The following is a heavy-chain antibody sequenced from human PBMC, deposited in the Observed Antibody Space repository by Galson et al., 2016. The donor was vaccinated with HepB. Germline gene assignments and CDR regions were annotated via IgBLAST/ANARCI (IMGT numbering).Heavy chain of an antibody. CDR3: TRPMYDTTGSASGNFDY. CDR2: IRSKTDNYAT. J-gene: IGHJ4*02. V-gene: IGHV3-73*01. CDR1: GFTLSVSS. D-gene: IGHD3-22*01. Sequence: STRLPGGASGFTLSVSSIHWVRQGSRGRLEWVGRIRSKTDNYATTYAESVKGRFTISRDDSKNTAYLQMNSLKTEDTAIYYCTRPMYDTTGSASGNFDYWGQGTLVTVSS.